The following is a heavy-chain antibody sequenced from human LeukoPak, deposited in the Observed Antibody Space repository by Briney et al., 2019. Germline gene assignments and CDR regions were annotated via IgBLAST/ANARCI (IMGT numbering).Heavy chain of an antibody. Sequence: HSGGSLRLSCAVSGFTLTNHGVSWVRQAPGKGLEWVSIITGTGGKYYGDSVKGRFVLSRDNSKNTVYMQMSSLRAEDTATYYCAKDYCRDGNCPFPFLDSWGQGTQVTVSS. CDR1: GFTLTNHG. J-gene: IGHJ4*02. V-gene: IGHV3-23*01. CDR2: ITGTGGK. D-gene: IGHD2-15*01. CDR3: AKDYCRDGNCPFPFLDS.